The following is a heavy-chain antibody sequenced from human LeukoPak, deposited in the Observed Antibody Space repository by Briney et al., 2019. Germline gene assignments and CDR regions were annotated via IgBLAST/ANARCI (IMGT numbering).Heavy chain of an antibody. J-gene: IGHJ4*02. CDR3: AKGTTMIVGDYFGN. D-gene: IGHD3-22*01. V-gene: IGHV3-23*01. CDR1: GFTFTSYA. CDR2: ISDSGGAT. Sequence: TGGSLRLSCAASGFTFTSYAMTWVRQAPGEGLEWVSGISDSGGATYYADSVKGRFTISRDNSKNTLYLQMHSLRAEDTAVYYCAKGTTMIVGDYFGNWGQGSLVTVSS.